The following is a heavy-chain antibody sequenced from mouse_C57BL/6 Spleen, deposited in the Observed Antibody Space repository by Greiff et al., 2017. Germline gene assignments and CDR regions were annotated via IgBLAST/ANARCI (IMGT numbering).Heavy chain of an antibody. Sequence: QVQLKQSGTELVKPGASVKLSCKASGYTFTSYWMHWVKQRPGQGLEWIGNINPSNGGTNYNEKFKSKATLTVDKSSSTAYMQLSSLTSEDSAVYYCARSPTVVAHYYAMDYWGQGTSVTVSS. CDR3: ARSPTVVAHYYAMDY. CDR1: GYTFTSYW. J-gene: IGHJ4*01. V-gene: IGHV1-53*01. D-gene: IGHD1-1*01. CDR2: INPSNGGT.